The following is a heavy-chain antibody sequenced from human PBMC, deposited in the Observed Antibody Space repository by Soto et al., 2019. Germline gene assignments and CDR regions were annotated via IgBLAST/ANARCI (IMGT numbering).Heavy chain of an antibody. CDR2: ISSSSSYI. CDR1: GFTFSSYS. CDR3: ARDHDYGDEFWDY. J-gene: IGHJ4*02. D-gene: IGHD4-17*01. Sequence: GGSLRLSCAASGFTFSSYSMNWVRQAPGKGLEWVSSISSSSSYIYYADSVKGRFTISRDNAKNSLYLQMNSLRAEDTAVYYCARDHDYGDEFWDYWGQGTLVTVSS. V-gene: IGHV3-21*01.